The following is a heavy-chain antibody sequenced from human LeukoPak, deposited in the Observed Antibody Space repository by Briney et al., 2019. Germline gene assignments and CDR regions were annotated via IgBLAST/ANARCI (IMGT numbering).Heavy chain of an antibody. Sequence: GGSLRLSCAASGFTFSTYSMSWVPQAPGKGLEWVSGISGSGGNTYYADSVKGRFTISRDNSKNTLYLQMNSLRAEDTAIFYCAKYPASGGYFDYWGQGTPVTVSS. CDR2: ISGSGGNT. V-gene: IGHV3-23*01. CDR1: GFTFSTYS. CDR3: AKYPASGGYFDY. D-gene: IGHD6-13*01. J-gene: IGHJ4*02.